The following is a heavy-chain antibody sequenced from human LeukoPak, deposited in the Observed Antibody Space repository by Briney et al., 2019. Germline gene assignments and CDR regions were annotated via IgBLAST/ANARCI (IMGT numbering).Heavy chain of an antibody. V-gene: IGHV1-2*02. CDR2: INPNSGGT. D-gene: IGHD2-8*01. Sequence: ASVKVSCKASGYTFTGYYMHWVRQAPGQGLEWMGWINPNSGGTNYAQKFQGRVTMTRDTSISTAYMELSRLRSDDTAVYYCARTSSPKMVYAILDYWGQGTLVTVSS. J-gene: IGHJ4*02. CDR3: ARTSSPKMVYAILDY. CDR1: GYTFTGYY.